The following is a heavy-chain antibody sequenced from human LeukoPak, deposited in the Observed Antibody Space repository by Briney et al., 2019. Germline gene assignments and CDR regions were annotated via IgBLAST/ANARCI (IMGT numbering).Heavy chain of an antibody. J-gene: IGHJ5*02. Sequence: PGGSLGLSCAASGFTFSSYWMSWVRQAPGKGLEWLANINQDGSEKYYVDSVKGRFTISGDNAKNSLYLQMNSLRAEDTAVYYCAREDCSGGSCYPWWFDPWGQGTLVTVSS. CDR1: GFTFSSYW. V-gene: IGHV3-7*03. CDR3: AREDCSGGSCYPWWFDP. D-gene: IGHD2-15*01. CDR2: INQDGSEK.